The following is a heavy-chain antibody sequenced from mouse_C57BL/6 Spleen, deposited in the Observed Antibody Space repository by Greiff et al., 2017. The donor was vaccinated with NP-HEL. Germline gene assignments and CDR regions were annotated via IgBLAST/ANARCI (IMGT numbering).Heavy chain of an antibody. D-gene: IGHD2-5*01. CDR1: GYTFTSYW. CDR2: IDPSDSET. J-gene: IGHJ4*01. Sequence: QVQLQQSGAELVRPGSSVKLSCKASGYTFTSYWMHWVKQRPIQGLEWIGNIDPSDSETHYNQKFKDKATLTVDKSSSTAYMQLSSLTSEDSAVYYCARSYSKGAMDYWGQGTSVTVSS. V-gene: IGHV1-52*01. CDR3: ARSYSKGAMDY.